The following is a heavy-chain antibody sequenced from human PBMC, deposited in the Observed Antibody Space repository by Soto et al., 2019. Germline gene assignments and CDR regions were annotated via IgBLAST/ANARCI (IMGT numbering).Heavy chain of an antibody. Sequence: ASVKASCEASGYTFTSYYMHWVRQAPGQGLEWMGIINPSGGSTSYAQKFQGRVTMTRDTSTSTVYMELSSLRSEDTAVYYCAREVATPPCFDYWGQGTLVTVSS. D-gene: IGHD5-12*01. CDR1: GYTFTSYY. CDR3: AREVATPPCFDY. CDR2: INPSGGST. V-gene: IGHV1-46*03. J-gene: IGHJ4*02.